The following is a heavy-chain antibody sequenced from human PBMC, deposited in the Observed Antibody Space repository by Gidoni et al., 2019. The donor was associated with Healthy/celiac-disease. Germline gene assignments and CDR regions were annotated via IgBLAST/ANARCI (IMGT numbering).Heavy chain of an antibody. J-gene: IGHJ4*02. D-gene: IGHD1-26*01. CDR3: ARVVGAEDY. V-gene: IGHV1-18*01. CDR1: GYTFTSYG. CDR2: ISAYNGNT. Sequence: QVQLVKSGAEGKKPGASVKVPCKDSGYTFTSYGISWVRQTTGQGLEWMGWISAYNGNTNYAQKLQSRVTMTTDTSTSTAYMKLRSLRSDDAAVYYSARVVGAEDYWGQGTLVTVSS.